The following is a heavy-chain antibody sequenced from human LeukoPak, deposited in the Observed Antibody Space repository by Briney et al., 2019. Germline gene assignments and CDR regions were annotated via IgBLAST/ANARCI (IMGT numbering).Heavy chain of an antibody. CDR1: GCTFSRYA. Sequence: GGSLRLSCAASGCTFSRYAMSWVRQVPGKGLEWVSGVSGTGDKTYSADSVQGRFTISRDNSKNTLYLQMKSLRADDSAIHYCAAILLDLNYYFFDFWGQGTLVTVSS. CDR2: VSGTGDKT. V-gene: IGHV3-23*01. D-gene: IGHD1-1*01. J-gene: IGHJ4*02. CDR3: AAILLDLNYYFFDF.